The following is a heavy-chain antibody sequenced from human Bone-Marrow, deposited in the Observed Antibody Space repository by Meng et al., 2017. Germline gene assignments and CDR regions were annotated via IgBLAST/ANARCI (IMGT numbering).Heavy chain of an antibody. CDR1: GGTFSSSS. Sequence: QVPPVRSGAEVNKPGSSVKVSCNVSGGTFSSSSISWVRQAPGQGLEWMGGIIPIFGTANYAQKFQGRVTITTDESTSTAYMELSSLRSEDTAVYYCAGKTYSSGWGEYFQHWGQGTLVTVSS. CDR2: IIPIFGTA. CDR3: AGKTYSSGWGEYFQH. J-gene: IGHJ1*01. V-gene: IGHV1-69*05. D-gene: IGHD6-19*01.